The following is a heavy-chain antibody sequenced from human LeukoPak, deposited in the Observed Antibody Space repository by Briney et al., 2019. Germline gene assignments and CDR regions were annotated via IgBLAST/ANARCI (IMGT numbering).Heavy chain of an antibody. CDR3: ARGVYYDILTGFDY. J-gene: IGHJ4*02. CDR2: INWNGGST. Sequence: GGSLRLSCGASRFIFSNYAMTWVRQAPGKGLEWVSGINWNGGSTGYADSVKGRFTISRDNAKNSLYLQMNSLRAEDTALYYCARGVYYDILTGFDYWGQGTLVTVSS. CDR1: RFIFSNYA. V-gene: IGHV3-20*04. D-gene: IGHD3-9*01.